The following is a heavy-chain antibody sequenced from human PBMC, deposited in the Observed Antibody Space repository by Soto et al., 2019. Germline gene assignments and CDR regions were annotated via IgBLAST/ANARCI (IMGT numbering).Heavy chain of an antibody. D-gene: IGHD3-10*01. Sequence: GGSLRLSCAASGFTFSSYSMNWVRQAPGKGLEWVSSISSSSSYIYYADSVKGRFTISRDNAKNSLYLQMNSLRAEDTAVYYCARDLLLWFGEPRSYGMDVWGQGNTVTVSS. CDR2: ISSSSSYI. CDR1: GFTFSSYS. V-gene: IGHV3-21*01. J-gene: IGHJ6*02. CDR3: ARDLLLWFGEPRSYGMDV.